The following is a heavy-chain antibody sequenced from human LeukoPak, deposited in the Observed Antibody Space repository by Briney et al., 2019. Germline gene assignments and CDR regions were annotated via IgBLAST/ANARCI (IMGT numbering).Heavy chain of an antibody. D-gene: IGHD3-22*01. V-gene: IGHV4-59*12. Sequence: SETLSLTCTVSGGSISSYYWSWIRQPPGKGLEWIGYIYYSGSTNYNPSLKSRVTISVDTSKNQFSLKLSSVTAADTAVYYCARGRLLPTRGEDYWGQGTLVTVSS. CDR1: GGSISSYY. CDR3: ARGRLLPTRGEDY. CDR2: IYYSGST. J-gene: IGHJ4*02.